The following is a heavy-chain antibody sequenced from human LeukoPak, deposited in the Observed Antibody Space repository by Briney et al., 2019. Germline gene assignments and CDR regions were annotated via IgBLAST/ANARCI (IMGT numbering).Heavy chain of an antibody. CDR2: MNPNSGNT. Sequence: ASVKVSCKASGYTFINYDINWVRQATGQGLEWMGWMNPNSGNTGYAQKFQGRVTMTRNTSISTAYMELSSLRSEDTAVYYCARGPSPLYYDPIWAQATMVTVSS. D-gene: IGHD3-22*01. J-gene: IGHJ3*02. V-gene: IGHV1-8*01. CDR1: GYTFINYD. CDR3: ARGPSPLYYDPI.